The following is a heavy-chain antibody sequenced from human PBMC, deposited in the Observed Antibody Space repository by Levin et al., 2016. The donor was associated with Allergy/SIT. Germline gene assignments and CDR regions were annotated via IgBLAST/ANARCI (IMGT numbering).Heavy chain of an antibody. CDR2: IKQDGSEK. J-gene: IGHJ4*02. D-gene: IGHD3-22*01. V-gene: IGHV3-7*01. CDR3: ARRTTYYYDSSGYYHYFDY. Sequence: WIRQPPGKGLEWVANIKQDGSEKYYVDSVKGRFTISRDNAKNSLYLQMNSLRAEDTAVYYCARRTTYYYDSSGYYHYFDYWGQGTLVTVSS.